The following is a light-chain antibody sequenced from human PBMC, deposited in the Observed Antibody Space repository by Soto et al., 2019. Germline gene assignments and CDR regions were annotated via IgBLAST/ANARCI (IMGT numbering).Light chain of an antibody. CDR2: KAS. CDR1: QSISSW. CDR3: QQYNSYPYT. V-gene: IGKV1-5*03. J-gene: IGKJ2*01. Sequence: DIQMTQSPSTLSASVGDRVTITCRASQSISSWLAWYQQKPGKAPNLLIYKASSLESGVPSRFSGSGSGTEFTLTISCLQPDDFATYYCQQYNSYPYTFGQGTKLEIK.